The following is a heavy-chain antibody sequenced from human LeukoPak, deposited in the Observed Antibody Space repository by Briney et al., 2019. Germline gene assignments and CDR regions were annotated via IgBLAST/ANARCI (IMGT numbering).Heavy chain of an antibody. CDR1: GFTFSNYA. CDR3: AKSRYSNNYYGMDV. J-gene: IGHJ6*02. CDR2: ISGSGGST. V-gene: IGHV3-23*01. Sequence: GGSLRLSCAASGFTFSNYAMSWVRQAPGKGLEWVSAISGSGGSTYYADSVKGRFTISRDNSKNTLYLQMNSLRAEDTAVYYCAKSRYSNNYYGMDVWGQGTTVTVSS. D-gene: IGHD4-11*01.